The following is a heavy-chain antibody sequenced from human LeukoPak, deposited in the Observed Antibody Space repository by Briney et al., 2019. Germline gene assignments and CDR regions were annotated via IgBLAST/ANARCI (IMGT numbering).Heavy chain of an antibody. V-gene: IGHV1-2*02. J-gene: IGHJ4*02. CDR3: ARDRRYYDSSGYYYEPYYFDY. CDR2: INPNSGGT. Sequence: GASVKVSCKASGYTFTAYYIHWVRQAPGQGLEWMGWINPNSGGTNYAQKFQGRVTMTRDTSISTAYMELSRLRSDDTAVYYCARDRRYYDSSGYYYEPYYFDYWGQGTLVTVSS. CDR1: GYTFTAYY. D-gene: IGHD3-22*01.